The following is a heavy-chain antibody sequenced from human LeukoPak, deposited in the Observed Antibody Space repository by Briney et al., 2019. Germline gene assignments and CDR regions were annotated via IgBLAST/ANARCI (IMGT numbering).Heavy chain of an antibody. Sequence: RGSLRLAFAASVFTFISYAMSSVRQARGNGLEWVSAISGSGGSTYYADSVKGRFTISRDNSKNTLYLQMNSLRAEDTAVYYCAKDRVLYYYDSSGYPAGYWGQGTLVTVSS. CDR1: VFTFISYA. CDR2: ISGSGGST. J-gene: IGHJ4*02. CDR3: AKDRVLYYYDSSGYPAGY. D-gene: IGHD3-22*01. V-gene: IGHV3-23*01.